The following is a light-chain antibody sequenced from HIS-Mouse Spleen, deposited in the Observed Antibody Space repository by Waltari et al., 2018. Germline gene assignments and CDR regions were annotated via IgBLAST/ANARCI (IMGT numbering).Light chain of an antibody. CDR2: QDS. CDR3: QAWDSSTYVV. J-gene: IGLJ2*01. CDR1: KLGDKY. Sequence: SYELTQPPSVSVSPGQTASITCSGDKLGDKYACWYQSKPGQSPVRVIYQDSKRPSGSPGRFSGSNSGNTATLTISGTQAMDEADYYCQAWDSSTYVVFGGGTKLTVL. V-gene: IGLV3-1*01.